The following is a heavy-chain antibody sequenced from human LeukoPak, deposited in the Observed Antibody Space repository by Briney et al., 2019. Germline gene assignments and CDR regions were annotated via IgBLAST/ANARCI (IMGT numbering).Heavy chain of an antibody. CDR3: AKAGRPGIVAVDY. Sequence: GRSLRLSCAASGFTFSSYGMHWVRQAPGKGLEWVAVISYDGSNKYYADSVKGRFTISRDSSKNTLYLQMNSLRAEDTAVYYCAKAGRPGIVAVDYWGQGTLVTVSS. CDR1: GFTFSSYG. V-gene: IGHV3-30*18. CDR2: ISYDGSNK. D-gene: IGHD3-22*01. J-gene: IGHJ4*02.